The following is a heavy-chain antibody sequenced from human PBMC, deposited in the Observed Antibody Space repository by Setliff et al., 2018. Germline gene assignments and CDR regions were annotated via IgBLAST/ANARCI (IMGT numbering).Heavy chain of an antibody. CDR2: IHDSGNPT. V-gene: IGHV3-11*01. Sequence: PGGSLRLSCAASGFTFSNYYMTWIRQAPGKGLEWISYIHDSGNPTYYADSVKGRFTVSRDNAKNSLYLQMTSLRAEDTAIYYCARTTGYRLEGDFDYWGQGTTVTVSS. D-gene: IGHD3-16*01. CDR1: GFTFSNYY. J-gene: IGHJ4*03. CDR3: ARTTGYRLEGDFDY.